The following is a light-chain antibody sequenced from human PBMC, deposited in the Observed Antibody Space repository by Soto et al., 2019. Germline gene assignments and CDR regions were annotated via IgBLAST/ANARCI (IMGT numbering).Light chain of an antibody. CDR1: QSVSSN. J-gene: IGKJ4*01. V-gene: IGKV3-15*01. CDR3: QQYNYRPPLT. Sequence: EIVMTQSPGTLSVSPGERATLSCRASQSVSSNVAWYQQKPGQAPRLLIYGASTRATGIPARFSGSGSGTEFTLTISSLQSEDFAGYYCQQYNYRPPLTFGGGTKVEI. CDR2: GAS.